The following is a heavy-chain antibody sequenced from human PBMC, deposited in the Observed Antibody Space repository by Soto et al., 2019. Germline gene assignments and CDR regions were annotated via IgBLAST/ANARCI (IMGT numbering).Heavy chain of an antibody. V-gene: IGHV3-23*01. D-gene: IGHD6-13*01. Sequence: LRLSFAASGFTFTDYALSWVRQAPGKGLEWVATISGIGGSTYLADSVKGRLSISRDNSKNTVSLLMNGLRAEDTAVYFCARGSSGYISSWYYFDYWGRGTLVTVSS. CDR1: GFTFTDYA. CDR2: ISGIGGST. CDR3: ARGSSGYISSWYYFDY. J-gene: IGHJ4*02.